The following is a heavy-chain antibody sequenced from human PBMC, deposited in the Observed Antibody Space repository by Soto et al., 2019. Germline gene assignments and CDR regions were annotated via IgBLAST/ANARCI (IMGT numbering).Heavy chain of an antibody. D-gene: IGHD2-8*02. CDR2: ISRDGGTK. Sequence: QVQLVESGGGVVQPGRSLRLSCAVSGFTVSTYGMHWVSQAPGKGLEWVAVISRDGGTKFYADSVKGRFTISKDNSRNTLFLEMNSLRGHDMAVYYCTGEVASGYWGQGTLVTVSP. V-gene: IGHV3-30*03. J-gene: IGHJ4*02. CDR3: TGEVASGY. CDR1: GFTVSTYG.